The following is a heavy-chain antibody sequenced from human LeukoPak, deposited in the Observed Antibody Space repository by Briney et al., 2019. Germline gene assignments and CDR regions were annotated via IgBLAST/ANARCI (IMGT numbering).Heavy chain of an antibody. CDR3: ASNDYGGNSGRVDY. CDR2: IYHSGST. CDR1: GYSISSGYY. J-gene: IGHJ4*02. D-gene: IGHD4-23*01. Sequence: PSETLSLTCTVSGYSISSGYYWGWIRQPPGKGLEWIGSIYHSGSTYYNPSLKSRVTISVDTSKNQFSLKLSSVTAADTAVYYCASNDYGGNSGRVDYWGQGTLVTVSS. V-gene: IGHV4-38-2*02.